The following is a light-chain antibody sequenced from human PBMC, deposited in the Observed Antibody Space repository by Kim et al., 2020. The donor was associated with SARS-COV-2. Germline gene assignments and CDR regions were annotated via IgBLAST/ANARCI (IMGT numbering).Light chain of an antibody. CDR3: QVWDSGSDHWV. V-gene: IGLV3-21*04. CDR2: YNS. J-gene: IGLJ3*02. Sequence: APGKAASITCGGNNIGSQRVHWYQRKPGQAPVLVIYYNSDRPSGIPERFSGSNSGNTATLTISRVEAGDEADYYCQVWDSGSDHWVFGGGTKLTVL. CDR1: NIGSQR.